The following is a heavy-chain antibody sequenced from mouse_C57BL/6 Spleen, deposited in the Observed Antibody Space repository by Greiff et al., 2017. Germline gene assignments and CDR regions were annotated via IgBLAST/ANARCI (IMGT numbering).Heavy chain of an antibody. D-gene: IGHD2-3*01. J-gene: IGHJ1*03. Sequence: EVKLLESGPGLVKPSQSLSLTCSVTGYSITSGYYWNWIRQFPGNKLEWMGYISYDGSNNYNPSLKNRISITRDTSKNQFFLKLNSVTTEDTATYYCARADDGYYFYWYFDVWGTGTTVTVSS. V-gene: IGHV3-6*01. CDR1: GYSITSGYY. CDR2: ISYDGSN. CDR3: ARADDGYYFYWYFDV.